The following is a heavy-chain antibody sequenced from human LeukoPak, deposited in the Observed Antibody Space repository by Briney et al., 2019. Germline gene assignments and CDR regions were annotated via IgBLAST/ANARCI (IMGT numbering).Heavy chain of an antibody. Sequence: PGGSLRLSCAASGFTFSSYAMHWVRQAPGKGLEWVAVISYDGSNKYYADSVKGRFTISRDNSKNTLYLQMNSLRAEDTAVYYCALVGELLENFDYWGQGTLVTVSS. CDR1: GFTFSSYA. J-gene: IGHJ4*02. CDR3: ALVGELLENFDY. D-gene: IGHD3-10*01. CDR2: ISYDGSNK. V-gene: IGHV3-30*04.